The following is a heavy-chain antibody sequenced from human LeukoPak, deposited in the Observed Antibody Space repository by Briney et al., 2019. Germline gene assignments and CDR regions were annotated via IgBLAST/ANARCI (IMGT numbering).Heavy chain of an antibody. V-gene: IGHV4-34*01. Sequence: SETLSLTCALYGGSFNYYWSWIRQTPGKGLEWIGEINDTGTTKYNPSLKSRVSISVDTSKNQFSLKLSSVTAADTAIYYCAKSLYCGDDCFWGPGTMVTVSS. CDR1: GGSFNYY. D-gene: IGHD2-21*02. J-gene: IGHJ3*01. CDR3: AKSLYCGDDCF. CDR2: INDTGTT.